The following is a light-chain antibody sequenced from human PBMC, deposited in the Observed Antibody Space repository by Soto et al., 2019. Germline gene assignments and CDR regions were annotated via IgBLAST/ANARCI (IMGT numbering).Light chain of an antibody. Sequence: QAVVTQSSSASASLGSSVKLTCTLSSGHSDYSIAWHQQQPGKAPRCLMKVDRSGSYNKGSGVPDRFSGSSSGADRYLTISNLQSEDEADYYCETWDSNPRVFGGGTKLTVL. V-gene: IGLV4-60*03. CDR1: SGHSDYS. CDR2: VDRSGSY. CDR3: ETWDSNPRV. J-gene: IGLJ3*02.